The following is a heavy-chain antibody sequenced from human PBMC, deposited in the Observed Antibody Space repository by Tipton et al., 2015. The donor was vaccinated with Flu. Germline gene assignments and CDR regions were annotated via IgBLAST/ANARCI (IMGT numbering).Heavy chain of an antibody. Sequence: QVQLVQSGGGLVKPGGSLRLSCAASGFTFSDYYMSWIRQAPGKGLEWVSYISSSGSTKYYADSVKGRFSISRDFSKNTLFLLMNSLRVEDTAVYYCAKDNGLWFGESHYWGLGTVVTVSS. CDR2: ISSSGSTK. CDR3: AKDNGLWFGESHY. CDR1: GFTFSDYY. J-gene: IGHJ4*02. V-gene: IGHV3-11*01. D-gene: IGHD3-10*01.